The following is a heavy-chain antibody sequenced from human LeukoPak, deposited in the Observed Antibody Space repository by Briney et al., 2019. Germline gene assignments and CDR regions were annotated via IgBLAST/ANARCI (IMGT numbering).Heavy chain of an antibody. D-gene: IGHD6-13*01. CDR2: ISYDGSNK. Sequence: GGSLRLSCAASGFTFSNYGMHWVRQAPGKGLEGGAIISYDGSNKYYADSVKGRFTISRDNSKNTLYLQMNSLRPEDTALYYCAKDSIRYTSSWFGFLDSWGQGTLVTVSS. CDR1: GFTFSNYG. J-gene: IGHJ4*02. CDR3: AKDSIRYTSSWFGFLDS. V-gene: IGHV3-30*18.